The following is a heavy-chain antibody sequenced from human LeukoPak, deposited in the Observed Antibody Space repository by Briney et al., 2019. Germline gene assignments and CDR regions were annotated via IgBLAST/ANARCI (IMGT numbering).Heavy chain of an antibody. J-gene: IGHJ3*02. V-gene: IGHV3-21*01. CDR1: GFTFRRYS. Sequence: PGGSLRLSCAASGFTFRRYSMNWVRQAPWKGLEWVSSISSSSSYLYYADSVKGRFTISRDNAKNSLYLQMNSLRAEDTAVYYCARESCSSTSCYRDAFDIWGQGRMVTGSS. CDR3: ARESCSSTSCYRDAFDI. CDR2: ISSSSSYL. D-gene: IGHD2-2*02.